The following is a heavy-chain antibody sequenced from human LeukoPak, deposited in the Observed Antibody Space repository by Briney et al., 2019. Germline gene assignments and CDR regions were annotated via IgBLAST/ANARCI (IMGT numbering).Heavy chain of an antibody. V-gene: IGHV4-59*01. CDR3: ARGSSSDSLAGRVFDY. Sequence: SETLSLTCTVSGGSIRGYYWSWIRQSPGKGPEWIGNIYHSGTTKYDPSLKSRVTISVDTSKNQFSLNLSSVTAADTAVYYCARGSSSDSLAGRVFDYWGQGTLVTVSS. CDR2: IYHSGTT. D-gene: IGHD2-2*01. J-gene: IGHJ4*02. CDR1: GGSIRGYY.